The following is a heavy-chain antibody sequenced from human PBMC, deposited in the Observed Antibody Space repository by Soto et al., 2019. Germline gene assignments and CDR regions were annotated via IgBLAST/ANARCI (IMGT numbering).Heavy chain of an antibody. CDR2: ISSSSYI. D-gene: IGHD3-9*01. CDR3: ARDFSRGGLRYFDWLLRAFDY. CDR1: GFTFSSYS. Sequence: PGGSLRLSCAASGFTFSSYSMNWVRQAPGKGLEWVSSISSSSYIYYADSVKGRFTISRDNAKNSLYLQMNSLRAEDTAVYYCARDFSRGGLRYFDWLLRAFDYWGQGTLVTVSS. V-gene: IGHV3-21*01. J-gene: IGHJ4*02.